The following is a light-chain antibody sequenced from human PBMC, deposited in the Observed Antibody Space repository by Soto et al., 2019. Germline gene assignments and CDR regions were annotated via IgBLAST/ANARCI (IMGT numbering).Light chain of an antibody. Sequence: QSVLTQPASVSGSPGQSITISCTGTSSDVGNYNYVSWYQHHPGKAPKLMIYEVSNRPSGVSNRFSGSKSGNTASLTISGLQAEDEADYYCSSHTSSSTSVVFGGGTKLTVL. J-gene: IGLJ2*01. CDR3: SSHTSSSTSVV. V-gene: IGLV2-14*01. CDR1: SSDVGNYNY. CDR2: EVS.